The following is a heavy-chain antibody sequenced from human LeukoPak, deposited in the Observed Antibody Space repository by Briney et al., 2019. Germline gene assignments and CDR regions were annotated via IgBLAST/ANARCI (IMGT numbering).Heavy chain of an antibody. CDR3: AKDGRIGPRGSRSSNSGFDY. CDR1: GFTFDDYA. D-gene: IGHD4-23*01. J-gene: IGHJ4*02. CDR2: ISWDGGST. V-gene: IGHV3-43D*03. Sequence: PGGSLRLSCAASGFTFDDYAMHWVRQAPGKGLEWVSLISWDGGSTYYADSVKGRFTISRDNSKNSLYLQMNSLRAEDTALYYCAKDGRIGPRGSRSSNSGFDYWGQGTLVTVSS.